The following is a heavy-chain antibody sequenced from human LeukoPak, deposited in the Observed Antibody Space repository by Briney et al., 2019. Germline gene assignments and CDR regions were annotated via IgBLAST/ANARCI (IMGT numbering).Heavy chain of an antibody. D-gene: IGHD3-10*02. Sequence: GGSLRLSCAASGFTFSSYSMNWVRQAPGKGLEWVSSISSSSSYIYYADSVKGRFTISRDNAKNSLYLQMNSLRAEDTAVYYCARVTRFGGYAFDIWGQGTMVTVSS. CDR3: ARVTRFGGYAFDI. J-gene: IGHJ3*02. CDR2: ISSSSSYI. CDR1: GFTFSSYS. V-gene: IGHV3-21*01.